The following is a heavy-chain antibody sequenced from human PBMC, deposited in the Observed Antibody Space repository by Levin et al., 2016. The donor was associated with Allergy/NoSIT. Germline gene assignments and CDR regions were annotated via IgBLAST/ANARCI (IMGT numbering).Heavy chain of an antibody. Sequence: VRQAPGKGLEWIGEIYHSGSTNYNPSLKSRVTISIDNSKNQLSLNLNSVTAADTAVYYCVRTMWFGIYPDYWGQGTLVTVSS. D-gene: IGHD3-10*01. J-gene: IGHJ4*02. V-gene: IGHV4-4*02. CDR2: IYHSGST. CDR3: VRTMWFGIYPDY.